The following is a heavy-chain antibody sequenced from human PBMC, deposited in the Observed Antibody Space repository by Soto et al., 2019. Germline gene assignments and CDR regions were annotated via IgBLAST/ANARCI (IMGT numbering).Heavy chain of an antibody. CDR1: GFTFSSYT. V-gene: IGHV3-21*01. D-gene: IGHD3-22*01. CDR3: ARVEYYSDSSGLYYFDY. J-gene: IGHJ4*02. CDR2: ITSSSIYI. Sequence: EVQLVESGGGLVKPGGSLRLSCAASGFTFSSYTMTWVRQAPGKGLEWVSSITSSSIYIYYADSVKGRFTISRDNAKNSLYLQMTSLRAEDTAGYYCARVEYYSDSSGLYYFDYWGQGTLVTVSS.